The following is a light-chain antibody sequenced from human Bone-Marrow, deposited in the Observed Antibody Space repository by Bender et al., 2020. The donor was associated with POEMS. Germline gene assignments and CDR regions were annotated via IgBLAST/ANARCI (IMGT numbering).Light chain of an antibody. CDR2: DVN. J-gene: IGLJ2*01. CDR3: CSFAGNLVV. Sequence: QSALTQPASVSASPGQSITISCTGTSSDIGDNNFVSWYQQHPGKAPKLLIYDVNNRPSGVSLRFSGSKSGNTASLTISGLQAEDEADYYCCSFAGNLVVFGGGTKLTVL. CDR1: SSDIGDNNF. V-gene: IGLV2-14*03.